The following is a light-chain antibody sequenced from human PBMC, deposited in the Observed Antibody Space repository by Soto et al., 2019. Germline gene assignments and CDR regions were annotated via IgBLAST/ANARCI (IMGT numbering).Light chain of an antibody. CDR1: QSVGSK. CDR2: GAS. V-gene: IGKV3-15*01. CDR3: QKYNNWPFT. J-gene: IGKJ3*01. Sequence: EIVMTQSPATLYVSPGERATLSCRASQSVGSKLAWYQQKPGQAPKLLIYGASTRATGLPARFSGSGSGTEFTLTIGSLQSEDFAVYYCQKYNNWPFTFGPGTKVDIK.